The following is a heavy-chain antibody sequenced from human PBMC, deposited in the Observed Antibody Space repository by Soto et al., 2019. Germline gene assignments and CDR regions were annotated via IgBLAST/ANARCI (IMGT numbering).Heavy chain of an antibody. D-gene: IGHD2-21*02. Sequence: PGGSLRLSCAASGFTFSSYAKHWVRQAPGKGLEWVAVISYDGSNKYYADSVKGRFTISRDNSKNTLYLQMNSLRAEDTAVYYCARDGRHIVVVTAIQLNFPDYWGQGTLVTVSS. CDR2: ISYDGSNK. CDR3: ARDGRHIVVVTAIQLNFPDY. CDR1: GFTFSSYA. J-gene: IGHJ4*02. V-gene: IGHV3-30-3*01.